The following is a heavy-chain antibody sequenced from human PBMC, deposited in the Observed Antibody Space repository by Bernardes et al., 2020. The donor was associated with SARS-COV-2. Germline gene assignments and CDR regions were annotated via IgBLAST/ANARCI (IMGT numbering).Heavy chain of an antibody. CDR1: GFTFSSYW. CDR3: ARDSDILTGYPYYYYYYGMDV. Sequence: GGSLRLSCAASGFTFSSYWMSWVRQAPGKGLEWVANIKQDGSEKYYVDSVKGRFTISRDNAKNSLYLQMNSLRAEDTAVYYCARDSDILTGYPYYYYYYGMDVWGQGTTVTVSS. V-gene: IGHV3-7*03. J-gene: IGHJ6*02. CDR2: IKQDGSEK. D-gene: IGHD3-9*01.